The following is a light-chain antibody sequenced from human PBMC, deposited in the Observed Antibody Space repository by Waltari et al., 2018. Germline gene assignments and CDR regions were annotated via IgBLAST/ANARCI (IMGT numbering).Light chain of an antibody. CDR1: QTVLYNYNNKNH. J-gene: IGKJ2*01. V-gene: IGKV4-1*01. CDR2: WGS. CDR3: QQYFSYPRT. Sequence: DIVMTQSPDSLAVSLGERATINCKSSQTVLYNYNNKNHLAWFQQKPGQPPNLLISWGSTRESGVPDRFSGSGSGTAFTLTISNLQAEDEAVYYCQQYFSYPRTFGLGTKVEI.